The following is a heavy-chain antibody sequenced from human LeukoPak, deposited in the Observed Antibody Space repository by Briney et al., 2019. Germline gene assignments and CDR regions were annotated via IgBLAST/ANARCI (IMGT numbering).Heavy chain of an antibody. CDR1: GGSFSGYY. CDR3: ARCTRITMVRGVIITGIYYFDY. CDR2: INHSGST. Sequence: PSETLSLTCAVYGGSFSGYYWSWIRQPRGKGLEWIGEINHSGSTNYNPSLKSRVTISVDTSKNQFSLKLSSVTAADTAVYYCARCTRITMVRGVIITGIYYFDYWGQGTLVTVSS. D-gene: IGHD3-10*01. J-gene: IGHJ4*02. V-gene: IGHV4-34*01.